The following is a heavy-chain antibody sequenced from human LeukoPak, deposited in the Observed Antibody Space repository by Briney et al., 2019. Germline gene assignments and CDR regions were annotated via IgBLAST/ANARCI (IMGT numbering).Heavy chain of an antibody. CDR1: GFTVSSNY. Sequence: GGSLRLSCAASGFTVSSNYMNWVRQAPGKGLEWVSVIYGGGNIYYADSVKGRFTISRDNSRNTLYLQMNSLRAEDTAVYYCARGAGYNYPYYFDYWGQGTLVTVSS. D-gene: IGHD5-24*01. J-gene: IGHJ4*02. CDR3: ARGAGYNYPYYFDY. V-gene: IGHV3-53*01. CDR2: IYGGGNI.